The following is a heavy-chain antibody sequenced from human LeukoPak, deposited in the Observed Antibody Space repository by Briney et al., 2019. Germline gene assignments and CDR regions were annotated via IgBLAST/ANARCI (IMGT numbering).Heavy chain of an antibody. CDR2: LSSSSTYI. J-gene: IGHJ4*02. CDR3: ARVHPYDSSGYPFDY. V-gene: IGHV3-21*01. Sequence: GGSLRLSCAASGFTFSSYSMNWVRQAPGKALEWVSSLSSSSTYIFYADSVKGRFTISRDNAKNSLYLQMNSLRAEDTAVYYCARVHPYDSSGYPFDYWGQGTLVTVSS. CDR1: GFTFSSYS. D-gene: IGHD3-22*01.